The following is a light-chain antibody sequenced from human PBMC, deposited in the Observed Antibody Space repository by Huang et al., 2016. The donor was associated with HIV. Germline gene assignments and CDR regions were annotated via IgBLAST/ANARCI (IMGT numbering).Light chain of an antibody. CDR1: ENNRKY. J-gene: IGKJ1*01. V-gene: IGKV1-39*01. CDR3: QQSYNAPRT. CDR2: AAS. Sequence: DIQMTQSPSSLSAFVGDKVTITCRASENNRKYLNWYQQKPGKAPNLLLYAASSLQSGVPSRFSGSGTGTDFNLTINSLQPEDYATYFCQQSYNAPRTFGQGTKVEIK.